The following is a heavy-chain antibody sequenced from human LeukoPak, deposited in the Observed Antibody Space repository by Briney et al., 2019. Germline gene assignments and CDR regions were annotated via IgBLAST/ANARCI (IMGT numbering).Heavy chain of an antibody. Sequence: GGSLRLSCAASGFTFSSYAISWVRQAPGKGLEWVSSISSSSSYIYYADSVKGRFTISRDNAKNSLYLQMNSLRAEDTAVYYCASWWGGGSGSSYYFDYWGQGTLVTVSS. V-gene: IGHV3-21*01. J-gene: IGHJ4*02. D-gene: IGHD3-10*01. CDR1: GFTFSSYA. CDR2: ISSSSSYI. CDR3: ASWWGGGSGSSYYFDY.